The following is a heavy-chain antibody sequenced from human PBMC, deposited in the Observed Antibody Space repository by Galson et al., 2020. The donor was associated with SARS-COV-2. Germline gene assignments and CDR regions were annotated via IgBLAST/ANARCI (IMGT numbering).Heavy chain of an antibody. CDR3: AREAYYDFWSGPEA. Sequence: QLGESLKISCAASGFTFSSYAMHWVRQAPGKGLEWVAVISYDGSNKYYADSVKGRFTISRDNSKNTLYLQMNSLRAEDTAVYYCAREAYYDFWSGPEAWGQGTLVTVSS. V-gene: IGHV3-30*04. J-gene: IGHJ4*02. D-gene: IGHD3-3*01. CDR2: ISYDGSNK. CDR1: GFTFSSYA.